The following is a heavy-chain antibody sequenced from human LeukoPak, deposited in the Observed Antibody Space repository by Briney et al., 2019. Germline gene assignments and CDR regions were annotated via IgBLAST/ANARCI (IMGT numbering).Heavy chain of an antibody. CDR1: GFTFSSYA. J-gene: IGHJ4*02. CDR2: ISGSGGST. CDR3: AQGCSTTSCPDF. V-gene: IGHV3-23*01. D-gene: IGHD2-2*01. Sequence: GGSLRLSCAASGFTFSSYAMSWVRQAPGKGLEWVSAISGSGGSTYYADSVKGRFTISRDNARDSLYLQMSSLRAEDTAVYYCAQGCSTTSCPDFWGQGTLVTVSS.